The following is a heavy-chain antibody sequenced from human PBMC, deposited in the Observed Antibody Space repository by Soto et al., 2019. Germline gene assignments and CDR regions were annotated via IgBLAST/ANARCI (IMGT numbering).Heavy chain of an antibody. CDR1: GFTFSTYT. Sequence: QVLLVESGGGVVQPGRSLRLSCAASGFTFSTYTMHWVRQAPGKGLEWVAVISYDGNTQYYADSVKGRFTISRDISRNTLYLQMNSLRAEDTAVYYCARVNDVVKGHNWFDPWGQGTLVTVSS. J-gene: IGHJ5*02. V-gene: IGHV3-30-3*01. D-gene: IGHD3-9*01. CDR2: ISYDGNTQ. CDR3: ARVNDVVKGHNWFDP.